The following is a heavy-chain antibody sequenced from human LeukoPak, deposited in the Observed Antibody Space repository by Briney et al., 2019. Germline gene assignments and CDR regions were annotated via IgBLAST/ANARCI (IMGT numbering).Heavy chain of an antibody. CDR2: MNPNSGNT. V-gene: IGHV1-8*03. D-gene: IGHD1-26*01. CDR1: GYTFTSYG. CDR3: ARAIGVVGATDYDAFDI. J-gene: IGHJ3*02. Sequence: ASVKVSCEASGYTFTSYGISWVRQATGQGLEWMGWMNPNSGNTGYAQKFQGRVTITRNTSISTAYMELSSLRSEDTAVYYCARAIGVVGATDYDAFDIWGQGTMVTVSS.